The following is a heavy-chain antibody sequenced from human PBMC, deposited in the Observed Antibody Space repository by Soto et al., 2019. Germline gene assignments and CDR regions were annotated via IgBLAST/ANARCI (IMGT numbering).Heavy chain of an antibody. D-gene: IGHD3-10*01. Sequence: QVQLVESGGGVVQPGRSLRLSCAASGFTFRSYGMHWVRQAPGKGLEWVADISNDGSNKNYADSVKGRFTISRDNSKNSLYLQMTSLRAEDTAVYYCAKAGSGQRLFGDYWGQGALVTVSS. J-gene: IGHJ4*02. CDR2: ISNDGSNK. CDR1: GFTFRSYG. CDR3: AKAGSGQRLFGDY. V-gene: IGHV3-30*18.